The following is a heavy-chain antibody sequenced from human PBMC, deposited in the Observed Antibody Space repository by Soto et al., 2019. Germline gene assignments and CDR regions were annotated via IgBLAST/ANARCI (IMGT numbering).Heavy chain of an antibody. D-gene: IGHD6-13*01. J-gene: IGHJ6*02. Sequence: SVKVSCKASGGTFSSYAISWVRQAPGQGLEWMGGIIPIFGTTNYAQKFQGRVTITADESTSTAYMELSSLRSEDTAVYYCARQSAAGPSYYYYYGMDVWGQGTTVTVSS. CDR2: IIPIFGTT. CDR1: GGTFSSYA. CDR3: ARQSAAGPSYYYYYGMDV. V-gene: IGHV1-69*13.